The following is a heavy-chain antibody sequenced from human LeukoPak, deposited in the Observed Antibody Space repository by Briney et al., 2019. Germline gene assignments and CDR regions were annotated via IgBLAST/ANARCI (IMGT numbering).Heavy chain of an antibody. CDR2: ISYDGSNK. V-gene: IGHV3-30-3*01. CDR1: GFTFSSYA. CDR3: AREEAQLEFDP. D-gene: IGHD2-2*01. J-gene: IGHJ5*02. Sequence: GRSLRLSCAASGFTFSSYAMHWVRQAPGKGLEWVAVISYDGSNKYYADSVKGRFTISRDNSKNTLYLQMNSLRAEDTAVYYCAREEAQLEFDPWGQGTLVTVSS.